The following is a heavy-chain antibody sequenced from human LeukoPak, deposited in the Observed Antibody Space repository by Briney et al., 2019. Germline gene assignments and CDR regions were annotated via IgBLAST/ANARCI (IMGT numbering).Heavy chain of an antibody. CDR1: GFTFNDYA. CDR2: ISYDGSNK. J-gene: IGHJ4*02. Sequence: GGSLRLSCAASGFTFNDYAMHWVRQAPGKGLEWVAVISYDGSNKYYADSVKGRFTISRDNSKNTLYLQMNSLRAEDTAVYYCARELNYDYVWGSYRWEYFDYWGQGTLVTVSS. CDR3: ARELNYDYVWGSYRWEYFDY. V-gene: IGHV3-30*04. D-gene: IGHD3-16*02.